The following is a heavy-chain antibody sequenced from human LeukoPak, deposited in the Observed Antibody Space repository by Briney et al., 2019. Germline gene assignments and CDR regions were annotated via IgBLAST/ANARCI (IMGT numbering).Heavy chain of an antibody. CDR3: ARERDGYNFPFDY. CDR1: GGTFSSYT. D-gene: IGHD5-24*01. J-gene: IGHJ4*02. V-gene: IGHV1-69*04. Sequence: SVKVSCKPSGGTFSSYTISWVRQAPGQGLEWMGRIIPILGIANYAQKFQGRVTITADKSTSTAYMELSSLRSEDTAVYYCARERDGYNFPFDYWGQGTLVTVSS. CDR2: IIPILGIA.